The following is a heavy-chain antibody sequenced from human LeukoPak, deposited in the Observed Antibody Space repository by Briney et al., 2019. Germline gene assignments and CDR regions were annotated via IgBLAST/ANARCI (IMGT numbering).Heavy chain of an antibody. J-gene: IGHJ4*02. D-gene: IGHD6-6*01. CDR3: ARRSSSSTTYFDY. V-gene: IGHV4-39*01. CDR2: ILYSGST. Sequence: SETLSLTCTVSGASISSTSDYWGWIRQPAGKGLEWIGNILYSGSTYYNPSLKSRVTISVDTSKNQSSLKVSSVTAADTAVYYCARRSSSSTTYFDYWGQGTLVTVSS. CDR1: GASISSTSDY.